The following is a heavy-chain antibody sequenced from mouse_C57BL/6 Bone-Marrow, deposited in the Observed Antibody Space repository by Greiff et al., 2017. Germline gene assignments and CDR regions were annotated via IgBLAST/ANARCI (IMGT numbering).Heavy chain of an antibody. CDR3: ARGGYYSNHYFDY. CDR1: GYTFTTYP. V-gene: IGHV1-47*01. J-gene: IGHJ2*01. CDR2: FHPYNDDT. Sequence: QVQLKQSGAELVKPGASVKMSCKASGYTFTTYPIEWMKQNHGKRLEWIGNFHPYNDDTKYNEKFKGKATLTVEKAFSTVYLELSRLTSDDSAVYYCARGGYYSNHYFDYWGQGTTLTVSS. D-gene: IGHD2-5*01.